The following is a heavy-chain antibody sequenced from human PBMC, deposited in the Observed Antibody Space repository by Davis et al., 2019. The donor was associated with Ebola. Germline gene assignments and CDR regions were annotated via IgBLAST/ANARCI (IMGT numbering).Heavy chain of an antibody. D-gene: IGHD1-26*01. J-gene: IGHJ4*02. CDR2: INSDGSST. CDR1: GFTFSSYW. CDR3: AREAYSGTLRFDY. Sequence: GESLKISCAASGFTFSSYWMHWVRQAPGKGLVWVSRINSDGSSTSYADSGKGRFTISRDKAKNSLYLQMNSLRDEDTAVYYCAREAYSGTLRFDYWGQGTLVTVSS. V-gene: IGHV3-74*01.